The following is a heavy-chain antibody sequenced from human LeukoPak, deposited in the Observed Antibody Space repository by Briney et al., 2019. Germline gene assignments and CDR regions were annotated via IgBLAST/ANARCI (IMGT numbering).Heavy chain of an antibody. CDR2: IYYSGST. CDR1: GGSISSYY. Sequence: SETLSPTCTVSGGSISSYYWSWIRQPPGKGLEWIGYIYYSGSTNYNPSLKSRVTISVDTSKNQFSLKLSSVTAADTAVYYCARHQGYSYLFDYWGQGTLVTVSS. V-gene: IGHV4-59*08. D-gene: IGHD5-18*01. J-gene: IGHJ4*02. CDR3: ARHQGYSYLFDY.